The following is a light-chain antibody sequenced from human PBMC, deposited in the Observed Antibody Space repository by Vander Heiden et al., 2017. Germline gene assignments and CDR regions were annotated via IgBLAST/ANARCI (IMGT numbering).Light chain of an antibody. CDR1: QSISSY. CDR3: QQSYSTPYT. V-gene: IGKV1-39*01. Sequence: DIQMTQSPSSLSASVGDRVTITCRASQSISSYINWYQQKPGKAPKLLIYAASSLQSGVPSRFSGSGSGTEFTLTISSLQPEDFATYYCQQSYSTPYTFGQGTKLEIK. J-gene: IGKJ2*01. CDR2: AAS.